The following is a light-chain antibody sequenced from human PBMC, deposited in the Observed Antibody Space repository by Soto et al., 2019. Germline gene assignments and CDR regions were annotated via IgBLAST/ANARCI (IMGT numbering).Light chain of an antibody. CDR3: CSFAGSNSFA. J-gene: IGLJ1*01. Sequence: QSVLTQPRSVSGYPGQSVTISCTGTSSDVGGYNYVSWYQQHPGKAPKFMIYDVNKWSSGVPDRFSGSKSGNTASLTISGLQAEDEADYYCCSFAGSNSFAFGAGTKLTVL. V-gene: IGLV2-11*01. CDR1: SSDVGGYNY. CDR2: DVN.